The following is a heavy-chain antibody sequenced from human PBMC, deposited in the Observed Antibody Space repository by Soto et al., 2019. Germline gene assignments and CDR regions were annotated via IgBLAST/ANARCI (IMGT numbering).Heavy chain of an antibody. Sequence: QVQLVESGGGVDQPGRSLRLSCAASGFIFSSYGMHRVRQAPGKGLEWVSIIRYDGSNEEYTESVKGRFTISRDNSRNTLYLQMNSLRAEDTAVYYCARGNGSGSYLIDYWGQGTLVTVSS. D-gene: IGHD3-10*01. J-gene: IGHJ4*02. CDR3: ARGNGSGSYLIDY. CDR1: GFIFSSYG. V-gene: IGHV3-33*01. CDR2: IRYDGSNE.